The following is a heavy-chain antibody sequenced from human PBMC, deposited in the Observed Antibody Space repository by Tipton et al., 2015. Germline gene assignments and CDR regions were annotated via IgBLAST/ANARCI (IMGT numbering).Heavy chain of an antibody. D-gene: IGHD3-9*01. CDR2: ISHSGKT. J-gene: IGHJ4*02. Sequence: TLSLTCAVSAYSISTDYYWVWIRQPPGKGLEWIGAISHSGKTYSNPSLKSRVTMSRDTSKNQFSLKLTSVTAADTAVYYCACQDYDSLTRDYQTVDYWGQGTPVTVSS. V-gene: IGHV4-38-2*01. CDR1: AYSISTDYY. CDR3: ACQDYDSLTRDYQTVDY.